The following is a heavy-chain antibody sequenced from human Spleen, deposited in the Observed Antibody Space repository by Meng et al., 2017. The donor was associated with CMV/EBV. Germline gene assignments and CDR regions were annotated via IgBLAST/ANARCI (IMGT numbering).Heavy chain of an antibody. Sequence: QGQLQRCGDRLLRPAETPSLTCVFYGGSFSGYYWSWSRQPPGKGLELIGEINHSGSTNYNPSLKSRVTISVDTSKNQFSLKLSSVTAADTAVYYCAREEGIFGVVINHNWFDPWGQGTLVTVSS. V-gene: IGHV4-34*01. CDR2: INHSGST. CDR1: GGSFSGYY. J-gene: IGHJ5*02. D-gene: IGHD3-3*01. CDR3: AREEGIFGVVINHNWFDP.